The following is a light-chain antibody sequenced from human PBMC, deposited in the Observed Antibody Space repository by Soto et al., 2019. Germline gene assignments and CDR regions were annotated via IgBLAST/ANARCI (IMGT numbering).Light chain of an antibody. CDR2: DDT. CDR1: VGL. V-gene: IGLV2-23*01. Sequence: QSALTQPASVSGSPGQSITISCTGTVGLVSWYQQHPGKVPKLIIYDDTKRPSGVSSSFSGSKSGNTASLTISGLQTEDEADYYCCLYVRGSTYVFGNGIKVTVL. J-gene: IGLJ1*01. CDR3: CLYVRGSTYV.